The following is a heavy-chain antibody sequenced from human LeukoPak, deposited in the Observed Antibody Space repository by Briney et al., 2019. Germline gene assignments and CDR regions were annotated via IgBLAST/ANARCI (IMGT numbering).Heavy chain of an antibody. V-gene: IGHV1-2*02. Sequence: ASVKVSCKASGYTFTGYYMHWVRQAPGQGLEWMGWINPNSGGTNYAQKFQGRVTMTTDTSTSTAYMELRSLRSDDTAVYYCARENDILTGSFDYWGQGTLVTVFS. CDR3: ARENDILTGSFDY. CDR2: INPNSGGT. J-gene: IGHJ4*02. D-gene: IGHD3-9*01. CDR1: GYTFTGYY.